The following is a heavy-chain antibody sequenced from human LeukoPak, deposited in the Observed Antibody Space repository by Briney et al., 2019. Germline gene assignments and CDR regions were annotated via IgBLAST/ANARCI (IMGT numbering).Heavy chain of an antibody. J-gene: IGHJ4*02. CDR3: ARNSLVGGASFDY. V-gene: IGHV3-74*01. CDR2: IKSDGSST. Sequence: GGSLRLSCAASGFTFSSFWMHWVRQAPGKGLVWVSRIKSDGSSTNYADSVKGRFTISRDNAKNTLYLQMNTLRADDTAVYYCARNSLVGGASFDYWGQGTLVTVSS. CDR1: GFTFSSFW. D-gene: IGHD1-26*01.